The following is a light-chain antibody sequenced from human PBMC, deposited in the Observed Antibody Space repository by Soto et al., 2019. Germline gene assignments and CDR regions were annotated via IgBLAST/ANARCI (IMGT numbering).Light chain of an antibody. J-gene: IGKJ4*01. CDR3: QQYNNWPPLT. CDR2: GAS. Sequence: EIVLTQSPATLSLSPGERATLSCRASETIRGLLAWYQQKPGQAPRLLIYGASTRATGIPARFSGSGSGTEFTLTISSLQSEDFAVYYCQQYNNWPPLTFGGGTKVDI. V-gene: IGKV3D-15*01. CDR1: ETIRGL.